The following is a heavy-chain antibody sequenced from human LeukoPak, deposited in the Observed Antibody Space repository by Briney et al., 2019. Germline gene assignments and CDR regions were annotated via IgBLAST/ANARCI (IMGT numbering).Heavy chain of an antibody. D-gene: IGHD5-24*01. V-gene: IGHV3-74*01. CDR1: GFTFSSYW. CDR3: ARERQMDNWFDP. CDR2: INSDGSST. J-gene: IGHJ5*02. Sequence: QPGGSLRLSCAASGFTFSSYWMHWVRQAPGKVLVWVSRINSDGSSTSYADSVKGRFTISRDNAKNTLYLQMNSLRAEDTAVYYCARERQMDNWFDPWGQGTLVTVSS.